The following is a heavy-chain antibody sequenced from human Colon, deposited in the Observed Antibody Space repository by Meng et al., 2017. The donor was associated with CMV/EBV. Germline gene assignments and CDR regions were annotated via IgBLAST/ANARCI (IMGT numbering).Heavy chain of an antibody. V-gene: IGHV1-18*01. CDR1: GYTFNSYP. Sequence: QFQLVQSGAEVKKPGASVKVSCTASGYTFNSYPISWVRQAPGQGLEWMGWISTYNGNTNYAQKFQGRLTLTTDTSTSTAYMELRGLRSDDTAVYYCAREKATVTTFMLLYWGLGTLVTVSS. J-gene: IGHJ4*02. CDR3: AREKATVTTFMLLY. D-gene: IGHD4-17*01. CDR2: ISTYNGNT.